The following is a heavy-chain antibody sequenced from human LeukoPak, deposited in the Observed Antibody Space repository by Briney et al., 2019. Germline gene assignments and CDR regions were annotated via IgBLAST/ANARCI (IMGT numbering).Heavy chain of an antibody. CDR1: GYTFTGYY. J-gene: IGHJ4*02. CDR3: ARKKVEVVATYDY. V-gene: IGHV1-2*02. Sequence: GASVKVSCKASGYTFTGYYMNWVRQAPGQGLEWMGWINPNSGGTNYAQKFQGRVTMTRDTSSSTAYMELSSLTSDDTAVYYCARKKVEVVATYDYWGQGTLITVSS. CDR2: INPNSGGT. D-gene: IGHD5-12*01.